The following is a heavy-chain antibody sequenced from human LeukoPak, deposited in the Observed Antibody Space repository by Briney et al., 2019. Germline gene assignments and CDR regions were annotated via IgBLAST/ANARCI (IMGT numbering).Heavy chain of an antibody. V-gene: IGHV3-21*01. CDR2: ITSYGHT. J-gene: IGHJ4*02. Sequence: PGGSLRLSCAASGFAFSSSNLNWFRQAPGKGLEWVSSITSYGHTYYPDSLQGRFSISIDNAKNSLHLQLISLRAEDTAIYYCARADYGDYGVDYWGQGTLVTVSS. CDR3: ARADYGDYGVDY. D-gene: IGHD4-17*01. CDR1: GFAFSSSN.